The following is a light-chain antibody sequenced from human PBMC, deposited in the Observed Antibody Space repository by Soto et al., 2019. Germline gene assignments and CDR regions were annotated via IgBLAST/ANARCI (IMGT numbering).Light chain of an antibody. CDR2: EVS. V-gene: IGLV2-8*01. CDR3: SSYAGSNNLL. CDR1: SSDVGAYNY. Sequence: QSALTQPPSASGSPGQSVIISCIGTSSDVGAYNYVSWYQQHPDKAPKLMIYEVSKRPSGVPDRFSGSKSGNTASLTVFGLQAEDEADYYCSSYAGSNNLLFGGGTKLTVL. J-gene: IGLJ2*01.